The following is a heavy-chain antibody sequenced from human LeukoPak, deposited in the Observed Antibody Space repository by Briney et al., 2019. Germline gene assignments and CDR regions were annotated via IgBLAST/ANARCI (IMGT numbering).Heavy chain of an antibody. CDR2: FYYSGST. CDR1: GGSVSSGSYY. D-gene: IGHD1-1*01. V-gene: IGHV4-61*01. CDR3: ARDRWSDHFDY. Sequence: SETLSLTCTVSGGSVSSGSYYWSWMRQPPGKGLEWIGYFYYSGSTNYNPSLKSRVTISVDTSKNQFSLKLSSVTAADTAVYYCARDRWSDHFDYWGQGTLVTVSS. J-gene: IGHJ4*02.